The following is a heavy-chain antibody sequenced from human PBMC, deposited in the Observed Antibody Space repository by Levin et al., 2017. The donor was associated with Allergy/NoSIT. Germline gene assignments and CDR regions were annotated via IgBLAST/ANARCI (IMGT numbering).Heavy chain of an antibody. CDR3: ATWRGSWYRTDFFGH. J-gene: IGHJ5*02. V-gene: IGHV3-21*06. CDR2: ISTSRGYA. CDR1: DFSFSTYT. D-gene: IGHD6-13*01. Sequence: KAGGSLRLSCEGSDFSFSTYTMNWVRQTPGRGLEWVSSISTSRGYAYYADSVQGRFTISRDNAKNSLYLQMNSLRAEDTAVYYCATWRGSWYRTDFFGHWGHGTRVTVSS.